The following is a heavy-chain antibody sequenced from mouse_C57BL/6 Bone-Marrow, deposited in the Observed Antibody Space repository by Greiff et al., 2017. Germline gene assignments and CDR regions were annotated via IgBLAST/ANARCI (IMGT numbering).Heavy chain of an antibody. D-gene: IGHD2-3*01. CDR2: IDPSDSYT. J-gene: IGHJ4*01. CDR1: GYTFTSYW. Sequence: QVQLQQPGAELVKPGASVKLSCKASGYTFTSYWMQWVKQRPGQGLEWIGEIDPSDSYTNYNQKFKGKATLTVDTSSSTAYMQLSSLTSEDSAVYYGARRRDGYYIYYYAVDYWGQGTSVTVSS. CDR3: ARRRDGYYIYYYAVDY. V-gene: IGHV1-50*01.